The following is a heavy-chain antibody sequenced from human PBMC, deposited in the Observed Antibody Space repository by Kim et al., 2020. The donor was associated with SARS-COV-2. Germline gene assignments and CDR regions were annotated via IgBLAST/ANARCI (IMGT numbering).Heavy chain of an antibody. D-gene: IGHD3-3*01. V-gene: IGHV3-30*01. CDR3: ARESIFGVVITTERNYFDY. Sequence: GRVPISRDNSKNTLYLQMNSLRAEDTAVYYCARESIFGVVITTERNYFDYWGQGTLVTVSS. J-gene: IGHJ4*02.